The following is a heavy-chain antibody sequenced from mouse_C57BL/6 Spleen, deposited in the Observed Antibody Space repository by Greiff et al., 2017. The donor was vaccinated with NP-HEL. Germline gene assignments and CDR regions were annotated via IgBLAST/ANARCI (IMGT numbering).Heavy chain of an antibody. Sequence: EVQLQQSGPELVKPGASVKIPCKASGYTFTDYNMDWVKQSHGKSLEWIGDINPNNGGTIYNQKFKGKATLTVDKSSSTAYMELRSLTSEDTAVYYCAREGDFFAYWGQGTLVTVSA. CDR1: GYTFTDYN. D-gene: IGHD3-3*01. CDR3: AREGDFFAY. CDR2: INPNNGGT. J-gene: IGHJ3*01. V-gene: IGHV1-18*01.